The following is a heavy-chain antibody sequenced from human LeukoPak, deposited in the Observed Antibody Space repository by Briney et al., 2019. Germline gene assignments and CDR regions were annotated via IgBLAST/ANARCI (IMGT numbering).Heavy chain of an antibody. J-gene: IGHJ6*03. CDR1: GYTVTSYG. CDR2: ISAYNGNT. V-gene: IGHV1-18*01. Sequence: ASVKVSCKASGYTVTSYGISWVRQAPGQGLEWMGWISAYNGNTNYAQKLQGRVTMTTDTSTSTAYMELRSLRSDDTAVYYCARDGQQLLWFGEPNYYYYYMDVWGKGTTVTISS. D-gene: IGHD3-10*01. CDR3: ARDGQQLLWFGEPNYYYYYMDV.